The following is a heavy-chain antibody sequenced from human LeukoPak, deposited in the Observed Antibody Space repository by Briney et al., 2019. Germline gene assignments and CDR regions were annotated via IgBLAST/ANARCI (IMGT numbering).Heavy chain of an antibody. J-gene: IGHJ4*02. D-gene: IGHD3-10*01. CDR3: ARAYVMVRGVLIDY. CDR1: GDFISSGSYY. CDR2: IYSSGST. Sequence: SQTLSLTCTVSGDFISSGSYYWSWIRQPAGKGLEWIGRIYSSGSTNYNPSLKSRVTISVDTSKNQFSLKLSSVTAADTAIYYCARAYVMVRGVLIDYWGQGTLVTVSS. V-gene: IGHV4-61*02.